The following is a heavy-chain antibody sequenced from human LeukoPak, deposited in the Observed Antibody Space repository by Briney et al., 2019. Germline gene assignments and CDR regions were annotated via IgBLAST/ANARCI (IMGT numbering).Heavy chain of an antibody. Sequence: GASVKVSCKASGYTFTSYGISWVRQAPGQGLEWMGWISAYNGNTNYAQNLQGRVTMTTDTSTSTAFMELRSLRSDDTAVYYCARDRGRTVVTPGPFSSDYWGQGTLVTVSS. D-gene: IGHD4-23*01. V-gene: IGHV1-18*01. J-gene: IGHJ4*02. CDR3: ARDRGRTVVTPGPFSSDY. CDR2: ISAYNGNT. CDR1: GYTFTSYG.